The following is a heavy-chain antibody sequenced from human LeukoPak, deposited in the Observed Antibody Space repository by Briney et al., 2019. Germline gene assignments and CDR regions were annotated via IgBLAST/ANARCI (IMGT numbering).Heavy chain of an antibody. CDR3: AKGSDYYGTQLDY. V-gene: IGHV3-13*01. D-gene: IGHD3-10*01. CDR1: GFTLSTYD. Sequence: GGSLRLSCAASGFTLSTYDMHWVRQPPGKGLEWVSGIDIPGNTYYPDSVKGRFTMSRESAKNSLYLQMNSLRAGDTAVYYCAKGSDYYGTQLDYWGQGTLVTVSS. J-gene: IGHJ4*02. CDR2: IDIPGNT.